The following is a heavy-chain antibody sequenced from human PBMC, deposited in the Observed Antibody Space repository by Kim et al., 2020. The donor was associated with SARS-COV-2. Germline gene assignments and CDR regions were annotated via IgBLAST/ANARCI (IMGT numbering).Heavy chain of an antibody. J-gene: IGHJ6*02. Sequence: RVTISVDTSKNQFSLKLSSVTAADTAVYYCARLGQQLVKPYYYYYYGMDVWGQGTTVTVSS. CDR3: ARLGQQLVKPYYYYYYGMDV. V-gene: IGHV4-34*01. D-gene: IGHD6-13*01.